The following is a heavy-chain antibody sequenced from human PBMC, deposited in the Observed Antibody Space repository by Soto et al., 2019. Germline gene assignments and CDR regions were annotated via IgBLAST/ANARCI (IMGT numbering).Heavy chain of an antibody. D-gene: IGHD3-16*01. V-gene: IGHV3-7*04. CDR1: GFTFSDPW. Sequence: EVQLVESGGGLVQPGGSLRLSCAASGFTFSDPWMTWVRQAPGKGLEWVANINQDGNEKHYVDSVKGRFTISRDNATQSLYLQMTSLRAEDTAIYSCARGFGIDYWGQGTLVIVSS. CDR3: ARGFGIDY. CDR2: INQDGNEK. J-gene: IGHJ4*02.